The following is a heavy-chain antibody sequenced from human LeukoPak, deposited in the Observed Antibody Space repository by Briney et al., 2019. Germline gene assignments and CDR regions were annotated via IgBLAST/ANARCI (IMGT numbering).Heavy chain of an antibody. V-gene: IGHV5-51*01. CDR2: IYPGDARI. Sequence: GESLKTSCQGFGYSFANYWIGWVRQMPGKGMEWMGVIYPGDARIRYNPSFQGQVTISVDRSISTAYLQWVSLKASDSAMYYCACRDLTSTWSFPWGQGTLVTVSS. J-gene: IGHJ5*02. D-gene: IGHD6-13*01. CDR1: GYSFANYW. CDR3: ACRDLTSTWSFP.